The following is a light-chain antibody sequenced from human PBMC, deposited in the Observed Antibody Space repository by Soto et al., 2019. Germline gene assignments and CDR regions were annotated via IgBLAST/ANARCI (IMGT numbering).Light chain of an antibody. CDR2: AAF. CDR1: QSISNY. J-gene: IGKJ2*01. CDR3: QQSYSIPST. Sequence: DTQMTQSPSSLSASVGDRVTITCRASQSISNYLNWYQQKPGKAPKLLIYAAFSLQSGVPSRFSGSGSGTDFSLIISSLQPEDFATYYCQQSYSIPSTFGQGTKLEIK. V-gene: IGKV1-39*01.